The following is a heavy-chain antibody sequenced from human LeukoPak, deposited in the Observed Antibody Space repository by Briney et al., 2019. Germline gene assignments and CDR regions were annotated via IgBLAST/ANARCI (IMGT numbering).Heavy chain of an antibody. CDR1: GFDFSSNW. CDR2: ISYDGSNK. Sequence: GGSLRLSCAASGFDFSSNWMHWVRQAPGKGLEWVAVISYDGSNKYYADSVKGRFTISRDNSKNTLYLQMNSLRAEDTAVYYCARNYYDSGYYFDYWGQGTLVTVSS. CDR3: ARNYYDSGYYFDY. J-gene: IGHJ4*02. D-gene: IGHD3-22*01. V-gene: IGHV3-30-3*01.